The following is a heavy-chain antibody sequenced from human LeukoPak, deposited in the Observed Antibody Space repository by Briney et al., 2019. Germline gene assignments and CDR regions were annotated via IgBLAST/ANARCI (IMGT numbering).Heavy chain of an antibody. CDR1: GGSFSGYY. J-gene: IGHJ4*02. V-gene: IGHV4-34*01. CDR3: ARATYYGSGRLFDY. Sequence: SETLSLTCAVYGGSFSGYYWSWIRQPPGKGLEWIGEINHSGSTNYNPFLKSRITISVDTSKNQFSLKLSSVTAADTAVYYCARATYYGSGRLFDYWGQGTLVTVSS. CDR2: INHSGST. D-gene: IGHD3-10*01.